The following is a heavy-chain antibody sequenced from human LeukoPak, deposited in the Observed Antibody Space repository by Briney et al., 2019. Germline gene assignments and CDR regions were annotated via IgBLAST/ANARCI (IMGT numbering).Heavy chain of an antibody. D-gene: IGHD5-12*01. CDR3: VEGRYSGYNSDGPLSI. Sequence: PGGSLRLSCAASGFTFDDFAMHWVRQAPGKGLEWVSGISWNSGAIGYADSVKGRFTISRDNAKNSLSLQMNSLRAEDTALYYCVEGRYSGYNSDGPLSIWGQGTMVTVSS. J-gene: IGHJ3*02. CDR1: GFTFDDFA. CDR2: ISWNSGAI. V-gene: IGHV3-9*01.